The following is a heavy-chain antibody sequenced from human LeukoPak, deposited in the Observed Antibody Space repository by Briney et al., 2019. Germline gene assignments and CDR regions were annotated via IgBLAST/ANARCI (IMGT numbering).Heavy chain of an antibody. CDR3: AKDRGPLSYYFDY. D-gene: IGHD3-10*01. J-gene: IGHJ4*02. V-gene: IGHV3-30*02. Sequence: PGGSLRLSCAASGFTFSSYGMHWVRQAPGKGLEWVAVIWYDGSNKYYADSVKGRFTISRDNSKNTLYLQINSLRAEDTAVYYCAKDRGPLSYYFDYWGQGTLVTVST. CDR2: IWYDGSNK. CDR1: GFTFSSYG.